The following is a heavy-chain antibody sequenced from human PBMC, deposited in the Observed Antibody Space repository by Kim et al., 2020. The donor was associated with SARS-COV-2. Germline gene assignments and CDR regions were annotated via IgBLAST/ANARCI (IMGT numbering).Heavy chain of an antibody. V-gene: IGHV1-18*01. Sequence: ASVKVSCKASGYTFTSYGISWVRQAPGQGLEWMGWISAYNGNTNYAQKLQGRVTMTTDTSTSTAYMELRSLRSDDTAVYYCARDQYYYDSSGYYYYYYGMDVWGPGTTVTVSS. CDR1: GYTFTSYG. D-gene: IGHD3-22*01. CDR3: ARDQYYYDSSGYYYYYYGMDV. J-gene: IGHJ6*02. CDR2: ISAYNGNT.